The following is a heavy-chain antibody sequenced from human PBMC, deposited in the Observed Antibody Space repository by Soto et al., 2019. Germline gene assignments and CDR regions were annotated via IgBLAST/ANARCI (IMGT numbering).Heavy chain of an antibody. V-gene: IGHV4-39*01. D-gene: IGHD3-3*01. CDR2: VYSSGST. CDR3: ARVITYYDFWSGYYKLDYYGMDV. Sequence: ETLSLTCTVSVDSISSSTYTWGWIRQPPGEGLEWVGSVYSSGSTYYNPSLKSRVTMSVDTSKNQFSLKLSSVTAADTAVYYCARVITYYDFWSGYYKLDYYGMDVWGQGTTVTVSS. CDR1: VDSISSSTYT. J-gene: IGHJ6*02.